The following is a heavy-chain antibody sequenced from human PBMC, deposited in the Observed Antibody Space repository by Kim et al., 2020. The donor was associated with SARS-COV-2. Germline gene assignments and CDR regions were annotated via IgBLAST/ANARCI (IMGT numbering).Heavy chain of an antibody. D-gene: IGHD2-8*01. V-gene: IGHV3-11*06. J-gene: IGHJ4*02. Sequence: ADSVKGRLTISTDNAKNSLYLQMNSLRAEDTAVYYCAGGYCADGVCSPFDHWSQGTRVTVPS. CDR3: AGGYCADGVCSPFDH.